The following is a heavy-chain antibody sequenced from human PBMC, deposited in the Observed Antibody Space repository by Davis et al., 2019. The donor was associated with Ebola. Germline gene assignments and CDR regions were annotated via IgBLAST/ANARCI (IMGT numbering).Heavy chain of an antibody. CDR2: ISYDGSNK. CDR3: ARDRVQQLVPGGWFDP. V-gene: IGHV3-30*03. Sequence: GESLKISCAASGFTFSSYGMHWVRQAPGKGLEWVAVISYDGSNKYYADSVKGRFTISRDNSKNTLYLQMNSLRAEDTAVYYCARDRVQQLVPGGWFDPWGQGTLVTVSS. CDR1: GFTFSSYG. J-gene: IGHJ5*02. D-gene: IGHD6-13*01.